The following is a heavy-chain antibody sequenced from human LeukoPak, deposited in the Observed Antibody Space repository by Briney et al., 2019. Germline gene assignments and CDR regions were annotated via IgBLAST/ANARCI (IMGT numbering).Heavy chain of an antibody. V-gene: IGHV4-39*07. CDR3: ARSRHDGYFDY. CDR1: GGSISNSAYY. CDR2: IYYTGTT. Sequence: SETLSLTCTVSGGSISNSAYYWVWIRQPPGKGLEWIGNIYYTGTTYYNPSLKSRVSISVDRSKNQFSLKLSSVTAADTAVYYCARSRHDGYFDYWGQGTLVTVSS. D-gene: IGHD5-24*01. J-gene: IGHJ4*02.